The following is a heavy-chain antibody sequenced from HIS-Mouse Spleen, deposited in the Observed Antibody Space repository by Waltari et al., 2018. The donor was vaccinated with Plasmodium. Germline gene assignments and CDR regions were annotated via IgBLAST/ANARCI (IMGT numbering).Heavy chain of an antibody. V-gene: IGHV4-34*01. CDR1: GGSFSGYY. CDR3: ARAYYDFWSGYRFDY. CDR2: INHSGST. D-gene: IGHD3-3*01. J-gene: IGHJ4*02. Sequence: QVQLQQWGAGLLKPSETLSLTCAVYGGSFSGYYWSGIRQPPGKGLEGIGEINHSGSTNYNPSLKSRVTISVDTSKNQFSLKLSSVTAADTAVYYCARAYYDFWSGYRFDYWGQGTLVTVSS.